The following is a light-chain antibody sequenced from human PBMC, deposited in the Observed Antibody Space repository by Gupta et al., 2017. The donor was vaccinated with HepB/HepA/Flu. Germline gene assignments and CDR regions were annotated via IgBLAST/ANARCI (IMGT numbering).Light chain of an antibody. V-gene: IGKV3-20*01. CDR2: LVS. CDR1: QSISGSF. Sequence: ILLTQSPGTLSLSVGERATLSCRASQSISGSFLAWYQQKPGQAPRPLIYLVSNRATGVPDRCSGSGSGTDFTLTINRLEPEDFAVYFCQQYGTIPLTFGGGTKVEIK. J-gene: IGKJ4*01. CDR3: QQYGTIPLT.